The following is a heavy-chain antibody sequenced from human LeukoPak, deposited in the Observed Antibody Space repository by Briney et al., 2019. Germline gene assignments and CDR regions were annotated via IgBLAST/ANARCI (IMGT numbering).Heavy chain of an antibody. J-gene: IGHJ4*02. V-gene: IGHV4-61*02. CDR3: ARDEDGYNDY. CDR1: GGSVSSGSYY. Sequence: SQTLSLTCTFSGGSVSSGSYYWTWIRQPAGKGLEWIGRIYTSGSTNYNPSLKSRVTISVDTSKNQFSLKLRSVTAADTAIYYCARDEDGYNDYWGQGTLVTVSS. CDR2: IYTSGST. D-gene: IGHD5-24*01.